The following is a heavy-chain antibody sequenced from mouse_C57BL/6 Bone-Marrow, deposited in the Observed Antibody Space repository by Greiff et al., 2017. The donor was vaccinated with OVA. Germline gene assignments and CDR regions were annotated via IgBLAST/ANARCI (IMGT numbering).Heavy chain of an antibody. CDR1: GFTFSSYT. V-gene: IGHV5-9*01. Sequence: EVQLVESGGGLVKPGGSLKLSCAASGFTFSSYTMSWVRQTPEKRLEWVATISGGGGNTYYPDSVKGRFTISRDNAKNTLYLQMSSLRSEDTALYYCARGRRVITTVVARNAMDDWGQGTSVTVSS. CDR2: ISGGGGNT. J-gene: IGHJ4*01. D-gene: IGHD1-1*01. CDR3: ARGRRVITTVVARNAMDD.